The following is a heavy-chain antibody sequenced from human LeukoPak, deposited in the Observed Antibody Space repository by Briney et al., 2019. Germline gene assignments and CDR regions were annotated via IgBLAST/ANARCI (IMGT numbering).Heavy chain of an antibody. Sequence: SGGSLRLSCAASGFTFSSYSMNWVRQAPGKGLEWVAFIRYNGNNQYYADSVKGRFTISRDNSKNTLYLQMNSLRAEDTAVYYCARVGSPPWSYYYYMDVWGKGTTVTVSS. CDR3: ARVGSPPWSYYYYMDV. V-gene: IGHV3-30*02. D-gene: IGHD1-26*01. CDR2: IRYNGNNQ. J-gene: IGHJ6*03. CDR1: GFTFSSYS.